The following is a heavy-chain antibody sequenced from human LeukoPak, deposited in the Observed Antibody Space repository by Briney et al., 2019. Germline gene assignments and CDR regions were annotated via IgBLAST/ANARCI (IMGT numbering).Heavy chain of an antibody. V-gene: IGHV1-2*02. D-gene: IGHD3-22*01. CDR2: INPNSGGT. CDR1: GYTFTGYY. Sequence: GASVKVSCKASGYTFTGYYMHWVRQAPGQGLEWMGWINPNSGGTNYAQKFQGRVTMTRDTSISTAYMELSRLRSDDTAVYYCARIASYDSVFSDDYWGQGTLVTVSS. J-gene: IGHJ4*02. CDR3: ARIASYDSVFSDDY.